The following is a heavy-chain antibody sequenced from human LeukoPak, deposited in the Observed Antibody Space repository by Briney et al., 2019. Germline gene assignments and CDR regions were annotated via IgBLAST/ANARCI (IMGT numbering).Heavy chain of an antibody. CDR1: GGSISSYY. D-gene: IGHD6-13*01. Sequence: PSETLSLTCTVSGGSISSYYWSWIRQPPGKGLECIGHVYYSGSTNYNPSLKSRVTISVDTSKNQFSLKLSSVTAADTAVYYCARAGVASGTGSRGYNWFDPWGQGTLVTVSS. V-gene: IGHV4-59*01. CDR3: ARAGVASGTGSRGYNWFDP. J-gene: IGHJ5*02. CDR2: VYYSGST.